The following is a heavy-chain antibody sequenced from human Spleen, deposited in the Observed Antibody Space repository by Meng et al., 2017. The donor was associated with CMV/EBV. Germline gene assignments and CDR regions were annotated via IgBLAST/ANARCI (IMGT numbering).Heavy chain of an antibody. CDR2: ISYDGSNK. D-gene: IGHD2-2*01. V-gene: IGHV3-30*03. CDR3: ARPMVPYYYYGMDV. J-gene: IGHJ6*02. CDR1: GFTFSSYW. Sequence: GESLKISCAASGFTFSSYWMSWVRQAPGKGLEWVAVISYDGSNKYYADSVKGRFTISRDNSKNTLYLQMNSLRAEDTAVYYCARPMVPYYYYGMDVWGQGTTVTVSS.